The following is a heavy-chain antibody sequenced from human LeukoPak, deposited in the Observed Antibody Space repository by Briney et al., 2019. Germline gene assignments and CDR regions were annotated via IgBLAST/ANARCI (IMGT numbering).Heavy chain of an antibody. CDR1: GYTFTSYD. Sequence: ASVKVSCKASGYTFTSYDINWVRQATGQGLEWMGWMNPNSGNTGYAQKFQGRVTMTRNTSISTAYMELSSLRFEDTAVYYCARSWELRYGMDVWGQGTTVTVSS. D-gene: IGHD1-26*01. CDR2: MNPNSGNT. V-gene: IGHV1-8*01. J-gene: IGHJ6*02. CDR3: ARSWELRYGMDV.